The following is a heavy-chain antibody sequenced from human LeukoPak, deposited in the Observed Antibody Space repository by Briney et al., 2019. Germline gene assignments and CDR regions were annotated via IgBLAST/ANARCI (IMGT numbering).Heavy chain of an antibody. Sequence: GGYLRLSCAASGFTCSSYGMHWLRHAPGKGLEWVAFIRYDGSNKYYTDSVKGRFTISRDNSKNTLYLQMNSLRGEDTGVYYCPGYVVDAFDIWGQETMVTVSS. CDR2: IRYDGSNK. CDR3: PGYVVDAFDI. V-gene: IGHV3-30*02. J-gene: IGHJ3*02. CDR1: GFTCSSYG. D-gene: IGHD6-13*01.